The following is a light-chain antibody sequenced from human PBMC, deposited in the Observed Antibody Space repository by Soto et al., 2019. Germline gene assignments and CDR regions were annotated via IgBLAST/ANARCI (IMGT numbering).Light chain of an antibody. V-gene: IGKV1-13*02. CDR2: DAS. Sequence: AIRMTQSPSSLSASTGDRVTITCRATQGIGSALAWYQLKPGAAPALLIYDASTLESGVPSRFSGSRSGADFTLTISSPQPEDFATYYCQNFRSSAISFGGGTKVDI. CDR3: QNFRSSAIS. CDR1: QGIGSA. J-gene: IGKJ4*01.